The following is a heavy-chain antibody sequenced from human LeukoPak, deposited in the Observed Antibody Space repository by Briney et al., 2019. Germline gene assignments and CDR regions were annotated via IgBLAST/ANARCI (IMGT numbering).Heavy chain of an antibody. J-gene: IGHJ3*02. D-gene: IGHD3-10*01. CDR3: ARAAGIIGDAFDI. Sequence: ASVKVSCKASGYTFTGYYMHWVRQAPGQGPEWMGWINPNSGGTNYAQKFQGRVTMTRDTSISTAYMELSRLRSDDTAVYYCARAAGIIGDAFDIWGQGTMVTVSS. V-gene: IGHV1-2*02. CDR2: INPNSGGT. CDR1: GYTFTGYY.